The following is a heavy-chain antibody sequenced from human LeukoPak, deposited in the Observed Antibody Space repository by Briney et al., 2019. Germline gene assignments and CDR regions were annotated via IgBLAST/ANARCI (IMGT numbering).Heavy chain of an antibody. CDR2: ISYDGSNK. Sequence: PGRSLRLSCAASGFTFSSYGMHWVRQAPGKGLEWVAVISYDGSNKYYADSVKGRFTISRDNSKNTLYLQMNSLRAEDTAVYYCAKPQGYSSSWYGAELWGQGTLVTVSS. V-gene: IGHV3-30*18. D-gene: IGHD6-13*01. CDR3: AKPQGYSSSWYGAEL. J-gene: IGHJ4*02. CDR1: GFTFSSYG.